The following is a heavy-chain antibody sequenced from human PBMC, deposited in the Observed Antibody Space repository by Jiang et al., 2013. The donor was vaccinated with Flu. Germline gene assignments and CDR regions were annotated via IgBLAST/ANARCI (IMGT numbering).Heavy chain of an antibody. D-gene: IGHD4-23*01. V-gene: IGHV1-2*05. J-gene: IGHJ3*02. CDR2: INPTSGGT. CDR1: GYTLTDYY. CDR3: ARVRGGGNDAFEI. Sequence: GAEVKKPGASVKVSCKASGYTLTDYYLHWVRQAPGQGLEWMGRINPTSGGTGYAQKFQGRVTMTRDTSINTAYMELSRLRSDDAVVYYCARVRGGGNDAFEIWGQGTMVIISS.